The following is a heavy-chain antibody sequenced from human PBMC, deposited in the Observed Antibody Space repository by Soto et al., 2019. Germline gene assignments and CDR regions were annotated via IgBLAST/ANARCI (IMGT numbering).Heavy chain of an antibody. J-gene: IGHJ1*01. V-gene: IGHV3-30*19. Sequence: QVQLVESGGGVVQPGTSLRVSCVGSGFTFRSYVIHWVRQAPGKGLEWVALTSYDGSDKYYGDSVRGRFTISRDNSRNTVDLQIERLRLGDTAFYFFARWGTTGGLDVWGQGTLVSVSS. CDR2: TSYDGSDK. CDR3: ARWGTTGGLDV. CDR1: GFTFRSYV. D-gene: IGHD3-16*01.